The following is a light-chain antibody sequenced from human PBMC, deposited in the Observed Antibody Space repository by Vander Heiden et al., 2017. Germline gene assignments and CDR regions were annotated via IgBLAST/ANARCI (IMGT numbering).Light chain of an antibody. CDR1: KLGDTY. V-gene: IGLV3-1*01. CDR2: QDS. CDR3: QAWDNSTVV. J-gene: IGLJ2*01. Sequence: SYELTQPPSVSVSPGQTASITGSGDKLGDTYACWFQQKPGPSPVLVIYQDSKRPSGIPERFSGSNSGNTATLTISGTQAMDEADYYCQAWDNSTVVFGGGTKLTVL.